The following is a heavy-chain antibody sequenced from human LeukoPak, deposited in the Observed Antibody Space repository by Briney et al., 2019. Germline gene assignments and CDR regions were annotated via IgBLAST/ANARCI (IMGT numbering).Heavy chain of an antibody. V-gene: IGHV1-2*02. Sequence: ASVKVSCKASGGTFSSYAISWVRQAPGQGLEWMGWINPNSGGTNYAQKFQGRVTMTRDTSISTAYMELSRLRSDDTAVYYCARVDIVAYYYYGMDVWGQGTTVTVSS. J-gene: IGHJ6*02. CDR3: ARVDIVAYYYYGMDV. D-gene: IGHD5-12*01. CDR1: GGTFSSYA. CDR2: INPNSGGT.